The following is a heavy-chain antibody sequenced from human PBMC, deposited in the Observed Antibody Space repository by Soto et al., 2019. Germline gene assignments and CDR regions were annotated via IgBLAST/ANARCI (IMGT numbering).Heavy chain of an antibody. Sequence: GASVKVSCKASGYTFTSYGISWVRQAPGQGLEWMGWISAYNGNTNYAQKLQGRVTMTTDTSTSTAYMELRSLRSDDTAVYYCARAQYDFWSGYQDESLAYWGQGTLVTVSS. D-gene: IGHD3-3*01. CDR2: ISAYNGNT. J-gene: IGHJ4*02. CDR3: ARAQYDFWSGYQDESLAY. CDR1: GYTFTSYG. V-gene: IGHV1-18*01.